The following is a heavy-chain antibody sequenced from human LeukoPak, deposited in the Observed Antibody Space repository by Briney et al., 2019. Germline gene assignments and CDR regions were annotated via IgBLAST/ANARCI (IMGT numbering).Heavy chain of an antibody. J-gene: IGHJ4*02. D-gene: IGHD6-19*01. CDR1: GGSISSGSYY. Sequence: SETLSLTCTVSGGSISSGSYYWSWIRQPAGKGLEWIGRIYTSGSTNYNPSLKSRNTMSVDTSKHQSSPQLIPLTAPDTALYNCATSSGWYDVLDYWGQGTLVTVSS. CDR2: IYTSGST. V-gene: IGHV4-61*02. CDR3: ATSSGWYDVLDY.